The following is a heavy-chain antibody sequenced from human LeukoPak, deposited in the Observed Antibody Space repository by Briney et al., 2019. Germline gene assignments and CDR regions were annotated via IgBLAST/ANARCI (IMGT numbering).Heavy chain of an antibody. Sequence: SETLSLTCTVSGGSISTYYWSWIRQPPGKGLEWIGYIYYSGGTNYNPSLKSRVTISVDTSKNQFSLKLSSVTAADTAVYYCARGSKYYGSGTWGQGTLVTVSS. CDR3: ARGSKYYGSGT. CDR1: GGSISTYY. J-gene: IGHJ5*02. CDR2: IYYSGGT. D-gene: IGHD3-10*01. V-gene: IGHV4-59*01.